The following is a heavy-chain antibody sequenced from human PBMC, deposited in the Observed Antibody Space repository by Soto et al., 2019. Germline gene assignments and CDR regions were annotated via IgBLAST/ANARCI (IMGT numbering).Heavy chain of an antibody. CDR1: GGSFSGYY. D-gene: IGHD3-3*01. CDR2: INHSGNT. V-gene: IGHV4-34*01. Sequence: SETLSLTCAVYGGSFSGYYWSWIRQPPGKGLEWIGEINHSGNTNYNPSLKSRVTISVDTSKNQFSLKLSSVTAADTAVYYCARGGLGSGRSPFYYYYGMDVWGQGTTVTVSS. J-gene: IGHJ6*02. CDR3: ARGGLGSGRSPFYYYYGMDV.